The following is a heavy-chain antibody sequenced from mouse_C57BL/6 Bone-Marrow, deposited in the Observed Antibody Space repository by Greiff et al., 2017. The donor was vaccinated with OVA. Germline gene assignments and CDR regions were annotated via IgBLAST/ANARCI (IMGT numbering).Heavy chain of an antibody. CDR3: SRSCYYAPFAY. CDR2: IYWDEDK. CDR1: VFSLSTFGMG. Sequence: QVTLKESGPGILQPSQTLSLTCSFSVFSLSTFGMGVRWLRQPSGKGLEWLAHIYWDEDKPYKPSLKSRLTISTDTSNNRVFLNITTVDTADTATYYSSRSCYYAPFAYWGQGTLVTVSA. D-gene: IGHD1-1*01. V-gene: IGHV8-9*01. J-gene: IGHJ3*01.